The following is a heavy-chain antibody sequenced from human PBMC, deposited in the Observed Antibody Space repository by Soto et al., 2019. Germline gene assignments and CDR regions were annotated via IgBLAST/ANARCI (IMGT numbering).Heavy chain of an antibody. Sequence: ASVKVSCKASGYSFTSLDINWVRQTAGQGLEWMGWMQPSTGSTGYAQKFQGRVTMTRDTSINTAYMELTTLTSDDTAFYYCARGVSAGVDNWGQGTLVNVS. J-gene: IGHJ4*02. CDR3: ARGVSAGVDN. V-gene: IGHV1-8*01. D-gene: IGHD1-26*01. CDR2: MQPSTGST. CDR1: GYSFTSLD.